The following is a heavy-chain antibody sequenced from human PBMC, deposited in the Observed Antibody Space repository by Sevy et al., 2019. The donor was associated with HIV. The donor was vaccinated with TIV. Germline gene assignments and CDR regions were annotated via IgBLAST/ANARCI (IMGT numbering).Heavy chain of an antibody. V-gene: IGHV3-23*01. CDR1: GFTFSSYA. CDR2: ISGSGDNT. Sequence: GGSLRLSCVASGFTFSSYAMNWVRQAPGKGLEWVSVISGSGDNTYYSDSVTGRFTISRDNSKNTLYLQMSSLRAEDTALYYCAKDVFQWLLAGFDCWGQGTLVTVSS. CDR3: AKDVFQWLLAGFDC. D-gene: IGHD6-19*01. J-gene: IGHJ4*02.